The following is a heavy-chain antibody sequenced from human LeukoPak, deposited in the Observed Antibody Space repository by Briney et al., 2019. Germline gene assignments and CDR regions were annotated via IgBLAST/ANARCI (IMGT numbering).Heavy chain of an antibody. D-gene: IGHD3-22*01. V-gene: IGHV4-39*07. J-gene: IGHJ4*02. CDR2: IYYSGST. CDR3: AREGAGDYYDSSGYYFDY. Sequence: SETLSLTCTVSGGSISSSSYYWGWIRQPPGKGLEWIGSIYYSGSTYYNPSLKSRVTISVDTSKNQFSLKLSSVTAADTAVYYCAREGAGDYYDSSGYYFDYWGQGTLVTVSS. CDR1: GGSISSSSYY.